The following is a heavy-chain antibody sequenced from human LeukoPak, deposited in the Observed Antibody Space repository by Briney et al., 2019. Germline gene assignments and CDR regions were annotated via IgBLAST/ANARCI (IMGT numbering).Heavy chain of an antibody. J-gene: IGHJ4*02. Sequence: SETLSLTCAVYGGSFSGYYWSWIRQPPGKGLEWIGEINHSGSTNYNPSLKSRVTISIDTSKNQFSLNLSSVTAADTAVYYCARRIWYHDILTAYNIWGQGTPVTVSS. D-gene: IGHD3-9*01. CDR1: GGSFSGYY. CDR3: ARRIWYHDILTAYNI. CDR2: INHSGST. V-gene: IGHV4-34*01.